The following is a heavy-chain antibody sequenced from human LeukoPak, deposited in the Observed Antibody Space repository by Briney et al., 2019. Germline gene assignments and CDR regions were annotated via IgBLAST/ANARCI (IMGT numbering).Heavy chain of an antibody. V-gene: IGHV1-8*01. CDR3: ATVLAIYPRIFGVVSYAFDI. D-gene: IGHD3-3*01. J-gene: IGHJ3*02. CDR2: MNPNSGNT. Sequence: ASVKVSCKASGYTFTSYDINWVRQATGQGLEWMGWMNPNSGNTGYAQKFQGRVTMTRNTSISTAYMELSSLRSEDTAVYYCATVLAIYPRIFGVVSYAFDIWGQGTMVTVSS. CDR1: GYTFTSYD.